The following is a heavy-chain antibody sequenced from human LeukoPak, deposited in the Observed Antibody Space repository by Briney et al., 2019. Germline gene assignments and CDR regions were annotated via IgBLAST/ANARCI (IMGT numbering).Heavy chain of an antibody. V-gene: IGHV3-7*01. J-gene: IGHJ4*02. CDR2: INQDGREK. D-gene: IGHD6-6*01. CDR3: ARESSSSDYYFDS. CDR1: GLHFSGYW. Sequence: GGSLRLSCAASGLHFSGYWMSWVRQAPGKGLEWVANINQDGREKYYVDSVKGRFPISRDNAKNSLNLQMNSLRAEDTAVYYCARESSSSDYYFDSWGQGTLVTVSS.